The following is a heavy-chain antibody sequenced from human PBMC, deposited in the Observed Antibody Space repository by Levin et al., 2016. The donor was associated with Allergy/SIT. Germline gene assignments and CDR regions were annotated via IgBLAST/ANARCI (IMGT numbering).Heavy chain of an antibody. CDR2: ISYDGSNK. D-gene: IGHD3-10*01. CDR3: ANRGGEGY. J-gene: IGHJ4*02. V-gene: IGHV3-30*18. Sequence: WIRQPPGKGLEWVAVISYDGSNKYYADSVKGRFTISRDNSKNTLYLQMNSLRAEDTAVYYCANRGGEGYWGQGTLVTVSS.